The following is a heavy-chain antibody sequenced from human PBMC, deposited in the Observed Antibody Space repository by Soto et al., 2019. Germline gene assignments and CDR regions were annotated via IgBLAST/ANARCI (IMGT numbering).Heavy chain of an antibody. D-gene: IGHD3-10*01. CDR2: ISGSGGST. CDR3: AKVYGFGSPHT. CDR1: GFTFSNAW. V-gene: IGHV3-23*01. Sequence: GGSLRLSCAASGFTFSNAWMSWVRQAPGKGLEWVSAISGSGGSTYYADSVKGRFTISRDNSKNTLYLQMNSLRAEDTAVYYCAKVYGFGSPHTWGQGTLVTVSS. J-gene: IGHJ5*02.